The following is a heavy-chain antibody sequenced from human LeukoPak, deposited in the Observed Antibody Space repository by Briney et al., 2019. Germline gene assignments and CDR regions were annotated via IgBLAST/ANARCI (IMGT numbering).Heavy chain of an antibody. CDR1: GFTFSNAW. D-gene: IGHD3-10*01. V-gene: IGHV3-15*01. J-gene: IGHJ4*02. Sequence: MTGGSLRLSCAASGFTFSNAWMSWVRQAPGKGLEWVGRIKSKTGGGTTDYAAPVKGRFTISRDDSKNTLYLQMNSLKTEDTAVYYCTTDLEGSGFDYWGQGTLVTVSS. CDR2: IKSKTGGGTT. CDR3: TTDLEGSGFDY.